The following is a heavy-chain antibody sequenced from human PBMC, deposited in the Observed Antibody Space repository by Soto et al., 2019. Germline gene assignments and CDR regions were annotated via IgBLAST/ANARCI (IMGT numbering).Heavy chain of an antibody. CDR1: AGTFSSYI. CDR3: ARFPQTAIVGAAYFDY. V-gene: IGHV1-69*02. D-gene: IGHD1-26*01. J-gene: IGHJ4*02. Sequence: QVQLVQSGAEVKKPGSSVKVSCKASAGTFSSYIISWVRQAPGQGLEWMGRIIPILGIAHYAQKCQGRVTITADKSTSTAYMELSSLRSEDTAVYYCARFPQTAIVGAAYFDYWGQGTLVTVSS. CDR2: IIPILGIA.